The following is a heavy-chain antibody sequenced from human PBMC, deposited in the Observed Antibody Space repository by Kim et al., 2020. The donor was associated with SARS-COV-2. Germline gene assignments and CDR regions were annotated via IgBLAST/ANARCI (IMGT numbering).Heavy chain of an antibody. J-gene: IGHJ5*02. CDR2: IYHSGST. D-gene: IGHD2-8*02. CDR3: ASSTAYCTGGVCYKWFDP. CDR1: GGSISSGGYS. V-gene: IGHV4-30-2*01. Sequence: SETLSLTCAVSGGSISSGGYSWSWIRQPPGKGLEWIGYIYHSGSTYYNPSLKSRVTISVDRSKNQFSLKLSSVTAADTAVYYCASSTAYCTGGVCYKWFDPWGQGTLVTVSS.